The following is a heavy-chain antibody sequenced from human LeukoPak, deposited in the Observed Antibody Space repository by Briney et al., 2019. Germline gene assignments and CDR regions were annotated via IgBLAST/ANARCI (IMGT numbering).Heavy chain of an antibody. CDR1: GGSISSYY. V-gene: IGHV3-53*01. CDR2: IYSGGRT. Sequence: ETLSLTCTVSGGSISSYYWSWVRQAPGKGLEWVSVIYSGGRTYYADSVKGRFTISRDNSKSTLYLQMNSLRAEDTAVYYCARGDVYFDYWGQGTLVTVSS. J-gene: IGHJ4*02. CDR3: ARGDVYFDY. D-gene: IGHD2-21*02.